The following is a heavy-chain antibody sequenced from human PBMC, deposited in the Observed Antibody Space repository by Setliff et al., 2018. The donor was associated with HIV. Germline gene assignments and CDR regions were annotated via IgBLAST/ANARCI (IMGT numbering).Heavy chain of an antibody. Sequence: GETLKISCKGSGYSFTSYWIGWVRQMAGKGLEWMGIIYPGDSEIRYSPSFQGQVTISVDKSISTAYLQWSSLKASDTAMYYCARERGDCSSNTCYGTDYWGQGTLVTVSS. CDR2: IYPGDSEI. CDR3: ARERGDCSSNTCYGTDY. CDR1: GYSFTSYW. V-gene: IGHV5-51*01. D-gene: IGHD2-2*01. J-gene: IGHJ4*02.